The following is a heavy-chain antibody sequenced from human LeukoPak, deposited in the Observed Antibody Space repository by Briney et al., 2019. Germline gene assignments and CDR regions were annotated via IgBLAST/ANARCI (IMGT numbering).Heavy chain of an antibody. D-gene: IGHD2-15*01. Sequence: NPGGSLRLSCAASGFTFSSYSMNWVRQAPGKGLEWVSSISGSSSYIYYADSVKGRFTISRDNAKNSLFLQMNSLRAEDTAVYYCARDGRGDYCSGGSCLMFDPWGQGTLVTVSS. CDR2: ISGSSSYI. CDR1: GFTFSSYS. V-gene: IGHV3-21*01. J-gene: IGHJ5*02. CDR3: ARDGRGDYCSGGSCLMFDP.